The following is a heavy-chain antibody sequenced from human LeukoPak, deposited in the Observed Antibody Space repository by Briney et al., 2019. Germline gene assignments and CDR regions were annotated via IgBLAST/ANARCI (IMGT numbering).Heavy chain of an antibody. CDR3: ARGPYYDILTGFDP. Sequence: ASVKVSCKASGGTFSSYAISWVRQAPGRGLEWMGGIIPIFGTANYAQKFQGRVTITTDESTSTAYMELSSLRSEDTAVYYCARGPYYDILTGFDPWGQGTLVTVSS. J-gene: IGHJ5*02. D-gene: IGHD3-9*01. V-gene: IGHV1-69*05. CDR2: IIPIFGTA. CDR1: GGTFSSYA.